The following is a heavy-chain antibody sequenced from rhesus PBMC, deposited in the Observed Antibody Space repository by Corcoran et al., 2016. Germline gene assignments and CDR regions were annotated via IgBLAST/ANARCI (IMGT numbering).Heavy chain of an antibody. Sequence: QVQLQESGPGVVKPSETLSLTCAVSGGSISDSYRWSWIRQPPGKGLEWIGYIYVSNTSTTYNPSLKSRVTISKETSKNQFSLKLSSVTAADTAVYYCAGHPNFANFDYWGQGVLVTVSS. CDR1: GGSISDSYR. V-gene: IGHV4S10*01. CDR3: AGHPNFANFDY. CDR2: IYVSNTST. D-gene: IGHD3S6*01. J-gene: IGHJ4*01.